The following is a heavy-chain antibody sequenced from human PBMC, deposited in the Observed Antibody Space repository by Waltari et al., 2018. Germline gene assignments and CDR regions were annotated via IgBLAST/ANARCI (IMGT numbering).Heavy chain of an antibody. J-gene: IGHJ4*02. Sequence: QVQLQESGPGLVKPSETLSLTCAVSGYSISSGYYWGWIRQPPGKGLEWIGSIYHSGSTYYNPSLKGRVTISVDTSKNQFSLKLSSVTAADTAVYYCARHMYSGSPGAYWGQGTLVTVSS. CDR2: IYHSGST. CDR1: GYSISSGYY. D-gene: IGHD1-26*01. CDR3: ARHMYSGSPGAY. V-gene: IGHV4-38-2*01.